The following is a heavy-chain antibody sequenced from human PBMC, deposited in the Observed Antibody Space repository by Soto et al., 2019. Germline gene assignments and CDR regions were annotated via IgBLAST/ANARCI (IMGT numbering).Heavy chain of an antibody. CDR3: ARDLKVRFLEWLLDY. CDR2: IWYDGSNK. D-gene: IGHD3-3*01. J-gene: IGHJ4*02. Sequence: QVQLVESGGGVVQPGRSLRLSCAASGFTFSSYGMHWVRQAPGKGLEWVAVIWYDGSNKYYADSVKGRFTISRDNSKNTQYLQMNSLRAEDTAVYYCARDLKVRFLEWLLDYWGQGTLVTVSS. V-gene: IGHV3-33*01. CDR1: GFTFSSYG.